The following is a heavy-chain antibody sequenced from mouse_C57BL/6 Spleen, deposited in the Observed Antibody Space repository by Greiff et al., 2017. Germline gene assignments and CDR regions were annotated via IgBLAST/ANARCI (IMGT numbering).Heavy chain of an antibody. CDR1: GYTFTSYW. Sequence: VQLQQPGAELVMPGASVKLSCKASGYTFTSYWMHWVKQRPGQGLEWIGEIDPSDSYTNYNQKFKGKSTLTVDKSSSTAYMQLSSLTSEDSAVYYCARWGGNYEGNWVDYWGQGTTLTVSS. J-gene: IGHJ2*01. V-gene: IGHV1-69*01. CDR2: IDPSDSYT. D-gene: IGHD2-1*01. CDR3: ARWGGNYEGNWVDY.